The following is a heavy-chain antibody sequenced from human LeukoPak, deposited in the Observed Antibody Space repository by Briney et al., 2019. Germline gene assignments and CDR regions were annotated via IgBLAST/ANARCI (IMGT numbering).Heavy chain of an antibody. CDR3: ASVGEWEPEYFQH. D-gene: IGHD1-26*01. J-gene: IGHJ1*01. CDR2: INAGNGNT. CDR1: GHTFTSYA. Sequence: ASVKVSCKASGHTFTSYAMHWVRQAPGQRLEWMGWINAGNGNTKYSQKFQGRVTITRDTSASTAYMELSSLRSEDTAVYYCASVGEWEPEYFQHWGQGTLVTVSS. V-gene: IGHV1-3*01.